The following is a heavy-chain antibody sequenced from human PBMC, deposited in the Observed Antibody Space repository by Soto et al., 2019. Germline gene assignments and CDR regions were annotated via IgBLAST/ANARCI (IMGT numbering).Heavy chain of an antibody. J-gene: IGHJ6*03. D-gene: IGHD3-10*01. V-gene: IGHV2-5*02. CDR2: IYWDDDK. CDR3: AHQNYYCSGSYYPYYYYYYMDV. CDR1: GFSLSTSGVG. Sequence: QITLKESGPTLVKPTQTLTLTCTFSGFSLSTSGVGVGWIRQPPGKALEWLAVIYWDDDKRYSPSLKSKLTITKDTSKNQVVLTMTNMDPVDTATYYCAHQNYYCSGSYYPYYYYYYMDVWGKGTTVTVSS.